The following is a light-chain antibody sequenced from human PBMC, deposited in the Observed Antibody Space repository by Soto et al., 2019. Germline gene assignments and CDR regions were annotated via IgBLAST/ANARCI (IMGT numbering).Light chain of an antibody. CDR2: EVS. CDR1: SSDVGGYKY. CDR3: ASYTSSSTTVI. V-gene: IGLV2-14*03. Sequence: QSVLTQPASVSGSPGQSITISCTVTSSDVGGYKYVSWYQQHPDNAPKLIIFEVSNPPSGISSRFSGSKSGNTASLTISGLQAEDEDDYYCASYTSSSTTVIFGRGTKLTVL. J-gene: IGLJ2*01.